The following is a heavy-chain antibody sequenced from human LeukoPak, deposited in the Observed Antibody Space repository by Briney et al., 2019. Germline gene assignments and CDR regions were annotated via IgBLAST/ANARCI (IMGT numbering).Heavy chain of an antibody. CDR3: ASEIAAAGTRWFDP. J-gene: IGHJ5*02. Sequence: SVKVSCTASGGTFSSYAISWVRQAPGQGLEWMGGIIPIFGTANYAQKFQGRVTITADESASTAYMELSSLRSEDTAVYYCASEIAAAGTRWFDPWGQGTLVTVSS. CDR2: IIPIFGTA. CDR1: GGTFSSYA. V-gene: IGHV1-69*01. D-gene: IGHD6-13*01.